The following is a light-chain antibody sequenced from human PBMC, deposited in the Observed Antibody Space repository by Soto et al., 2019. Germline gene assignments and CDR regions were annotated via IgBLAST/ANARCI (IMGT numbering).Light chain of an antibody. Sequence: DIQMTQSPSTLSASVGARVTITCRASQSISSWLAWYQQKPGKAPKLLIYKASSLESGVPSRFSGSGSGTEFTLTISSLQPDDFATYHCQQYNSYWTFGQGTKVEIK. CDR3: QQYNSYWT. CDR1: QSISSW. V-gene: IGKV1-5*03. CDR2: KAS. J-gene: IGKJ1*01.